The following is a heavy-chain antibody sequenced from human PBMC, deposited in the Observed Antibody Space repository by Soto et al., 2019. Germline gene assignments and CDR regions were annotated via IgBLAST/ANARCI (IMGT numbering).Heavy chain of an antibody. CDR2: ISGSGGST. CDR3: VKDGSSGWPYFYDMDV. J-gene: IGHJ6*02. D-gene: IGHD6-19*01. Sequence: GGSLRLSCAASGFTFSNYGMSWVRQAPGKGLEWVSVISGSGGSTYYADSVKGRFTLSRDNSKNTLYLQMSSLRAEDTAVYYCVKDGSSGWPYFYDMDVWGQGTTVTVSS. V-gene: IGHV3-23*01. CDR1: GFTFSNYG.